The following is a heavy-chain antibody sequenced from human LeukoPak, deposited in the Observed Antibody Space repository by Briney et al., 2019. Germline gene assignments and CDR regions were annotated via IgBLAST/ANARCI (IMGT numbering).Heavy chain of an antibody. CDR1: GYAFTAYY. Sequence: ASVKVSCKTTGYAFTAYYIHWVRQAPGQGLEWMGWINPNSGVTKTAQKFDRVTMTRDTSISTAYLELGRLRSDDTAAYYCARDARGTYNSDYWGQGTLVTVSS. D-gene: IGHD1-26*01. CDR3: ARDARGTYNSDY. CDR2: INPNSGVT. V-gene: IGHV1-2*02. J-gene: IGHJ4*02.